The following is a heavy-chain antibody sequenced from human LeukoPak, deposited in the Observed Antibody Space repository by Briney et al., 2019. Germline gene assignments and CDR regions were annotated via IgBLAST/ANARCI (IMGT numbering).Heavy chain of an antibody. J-gene: IGHJ4*02. CDR3: ARSHYPFESYFDY. CDR1: GFTFSSYG. CDR2: IWYDGSNK. V-gene: IGHV3-33*01. Sequence: GGSLRLSCAASGFTFSSYGMPWARQAPGKGLEWVAVIWYDGSNKYYADSVKGRFTISRDNTKNTLYLQMNSLRAEDTAVYYCARSHYPFESYFDYWGQGTLVTVSS. D-gene: IGHD1-26*01.